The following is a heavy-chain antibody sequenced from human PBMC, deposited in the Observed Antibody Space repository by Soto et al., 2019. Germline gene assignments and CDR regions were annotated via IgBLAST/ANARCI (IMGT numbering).Heavy chain of an antibody. J-gene: IGHJ5*02. D-gene: IGHD3-22*01. CDR1: GFTFSSYV. CDR3: AKEMGDYYDSSGSWFDP. V-gene: IGHV3-23*01. Sequence: GGSLRRSCAASGFTFSSYVISWVRQAPGKGLEWVSAISGSGGNTYYADSVKGRFTISRDNSKNTLFLQMNSLRAEDTALYFCAKEMGDYYDSSGSWFDPWGQGTLVTVSS. CDR2: ISGSGGNT.